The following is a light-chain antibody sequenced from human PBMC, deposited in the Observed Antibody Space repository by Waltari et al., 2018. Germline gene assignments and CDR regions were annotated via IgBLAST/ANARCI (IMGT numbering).Light chain of an antibody. CDR2: GVA. J-gene: IGLJ3*02. V-gene: IGLV2-14*03. CDR3: TSYTSSSTWV. Sequence: QSALTQPASVSGFPGQSITISCTGASSDVGAYNPVSWYQQHPGKAPKLMIYGVANRPSGVSNRFSGSKSGNTASLTISGLQAEDEADYYCTSYTSSSTWVFGGGTKLTVL. CDR1: SSDVGAYNP.